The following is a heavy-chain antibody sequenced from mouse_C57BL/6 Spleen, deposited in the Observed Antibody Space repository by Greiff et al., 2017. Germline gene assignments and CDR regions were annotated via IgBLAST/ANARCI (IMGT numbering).Heavy chain of an antibody. CDR3: ATITDYYAMDY. CDR1: GFSLTSYG. D-gene: IGHD1-3*01. J-gene: IGHJ4*01. Sequence: VKLVESGPGLVAPSQSLSITCTVSGFSLTSYGVDWVRQSPGKGLEWLGVIWGVGSTNYNSALKSRLISSKDNSKRQVFLKMNSLQTDDTAMYYWATITDYYAMDYWGQGTSVTVSS. V-gene: IGHV2-6*01. CDR2: IWGVGST.